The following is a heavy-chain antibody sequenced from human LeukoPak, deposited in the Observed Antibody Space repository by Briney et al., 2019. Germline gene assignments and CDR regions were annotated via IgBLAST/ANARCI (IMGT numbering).Heavy chain of an antibody. CDR3: ARLTTGLNWFDP. CDR2: IYYSGST. D-gene: IGHD3-22*01. V-gene: IGHV4-59*08. J-gene: IGHJ5*02. Sequence: SETLSLTCTVSGGPISSYYWSWIRQPPGKGLEWIGYIYYSGSTNYNPSLKSRVTISVDTSKNQFSLKLSSVTAADTAVYYCARLTTGLNWFDPWGQGTLVT. CDR1: GGPISSYY.